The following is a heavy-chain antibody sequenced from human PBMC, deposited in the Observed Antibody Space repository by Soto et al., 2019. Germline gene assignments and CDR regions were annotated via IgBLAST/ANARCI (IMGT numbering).Heavy chain of an antibody. Sequence: GSLRLSCAASGFTFSSCAMSWVRQAPGKGLEWVSSISGSGGGTYYADSVKGRFTFSRDNSKNTLYLQMNSLRAEDTAVYYCAKFGMATTKRSPPYYIDYWGQGALVTVSS. D-gene: IGHD1-1*01. CDR2: ISGSGGGT. CDR1: GFTFSSCA. V-gene: IGHV3-23*01. J-gene: IGHJ4*02. CDR3: AKFGMATTKRSPPYYIDY.